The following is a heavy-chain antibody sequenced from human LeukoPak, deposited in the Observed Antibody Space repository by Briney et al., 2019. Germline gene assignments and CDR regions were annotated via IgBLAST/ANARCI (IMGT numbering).Heavy chain of an antibody. Sequence: GASVKVSCKSSGCTCTDEYIHWVRQAPGQGLELIGWINPYSGARNYAQQFEGSVTLTRDPSIRTDYMELSRLPSGATAVSYCARDPKSQLLLDYWGQGTLVTVSS. D-gene: IGHD2-2*01. V-gene: IGHV1-2*02. CDR1: GCTCTDEY. CDR2: INPYSGAR. J-gene: IGHJ4*02. CDR3: ARDPKSQLLLDY.